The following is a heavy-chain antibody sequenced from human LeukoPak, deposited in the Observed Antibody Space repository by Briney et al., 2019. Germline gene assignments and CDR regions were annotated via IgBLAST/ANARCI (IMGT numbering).Heavy chain of an antibody. D-gene: IGHD3-22*01. Sequence: PGGSLRLSCTASGFTFSDYYMSWIRQAPGKGLEWVSSISSSSSYIYYAYSVKGRFTVSRDNAKDSLYLQMNSLRAEDTAVYYCARDNYYDGGAFDIWGQGTMVTVSS. CDR1: GFTFSDYY. CDR3: ARDNYYDGGAFDI. V-gene: IGHV3-11*06. CDR2: ISSSSSYI. J-gene: IGHJ3*02.